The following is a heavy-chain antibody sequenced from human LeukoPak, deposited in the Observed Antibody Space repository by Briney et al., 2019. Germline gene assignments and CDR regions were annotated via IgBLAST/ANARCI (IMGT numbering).Heavy chain of an antibody. CDR2: IIPILGIA. CDR1: GGTFSSYA. D-gene: IGHD1-26*01. Sequence: SVKVSCKASGGTFSSYAISWVRQAPGQGLEWMGRIIPILGIANYAQKFQGRVTITADKSTSTAYMELSSLRSEDTAVYYCARSKMGVTTPASDHWGQGTLVTVSS. V-gene: IGHV1-69*04. CDR3: ARSKMGVTTPASDH. J-gene: IGHJ4*02.